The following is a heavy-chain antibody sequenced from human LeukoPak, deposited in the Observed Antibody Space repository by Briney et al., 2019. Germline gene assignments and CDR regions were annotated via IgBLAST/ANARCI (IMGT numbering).Heavy chain of an antibody. D-gene: IGHD1-1*01. V-gene: IGHV1-24*01. J-gene: IGHJ6*02. CDR3: ATLHDPPPVYHYHYHGMDV. CDR1: GFSLSDLS. CDR2: FDPEDGEL. Sequence: ASVTVSCKVSGFSLSDLSMNWVRQAPGKGLEWMGGFDPEDGELFYAQKFQGRVTMTGDTSTDTVYMELSSLTSGDTAVYYCATLHDPPPVYHYHYHGMDVWGQGTTVIVSS.